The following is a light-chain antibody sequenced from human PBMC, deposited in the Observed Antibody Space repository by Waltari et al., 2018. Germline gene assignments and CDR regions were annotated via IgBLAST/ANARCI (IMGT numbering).Light chain of an antibody. CDR2: DFN. V-gene: IGLV2-11*01. J-gene: IGLJ3*02. CDR3: FSYAGSWV. CDR1: SSDVGGYNY. Sequence: QSALTQPRSVSGSPGQSVTISCTGTSSDVGGYNYVSWYQQHPGKAPKPMIYDFNKRPSGVPDRFSGSESGNTASLTISGLQAEDEADYYCFSYAGSWVFGGGTKLTVL.